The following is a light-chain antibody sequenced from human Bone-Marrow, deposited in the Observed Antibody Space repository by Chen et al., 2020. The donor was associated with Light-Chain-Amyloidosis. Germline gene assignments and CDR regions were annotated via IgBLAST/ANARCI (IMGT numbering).Light chain of an antibody. CDR2: EDD. V-gene: IGLV6-57*01. CDR1: SGSIAPNY. Sequence: NFMLTHPHSVSESPGRTVIISCTRSSGSIAPNYVQWYQQRPGSSPTTVTYEDDQRPSGVPDRFSGSIDRSSNSASPTISGLKTEDEADYYCQSYQGSSQGVFGGGTKLTVL. CDR3: QSYQGSSQGV. J-gene: IGLJ3*02.